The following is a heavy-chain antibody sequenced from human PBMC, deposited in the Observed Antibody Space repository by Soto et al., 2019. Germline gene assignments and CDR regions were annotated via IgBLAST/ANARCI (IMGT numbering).Heavy chain of an antibody. V-gene: IGHV3-23*01. D-gene: IGHD2-15*01. CDR3: AKDQSENSGVVVVVAAIDY. CDR2: ISGGRGGT. Sequence: EVQLLESGGGLIQPGGSLRLSCAASGFTFSAYAMSWVRQAPGQGLEWVSGISGGRGGTYYADSVKGRFTISRDNSKNTLYLQMNSLRAEDTAVYYCAKDQSENSGVVVVVAAIDYWGQGTLVTVSS. CDR1: GFTFSAYA. J-gene: IGHJ4*02.